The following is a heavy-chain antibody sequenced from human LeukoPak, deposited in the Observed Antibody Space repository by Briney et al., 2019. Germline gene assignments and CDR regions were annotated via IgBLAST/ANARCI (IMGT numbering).Heavy chain of an antibody. V-gene: IGHV3-48*04. CDR3: ARVYRYDQFPGHDTPILMDV. CDR1: GFTFSSYW. Sequence: PGGSLRLSCAASGFTFSSYWMSWVRQAPGKGLEWVSYISSSGSTIYYADSVKGRFTISRDNAKNSLYLQMNSLRAEDTAVYYCARVYRYDQFPGHDTPILMDVWGKGTTVTVSS. D-gene: IGHD3-22*01. CDR2: ISSSGSTI. J-gene: IGHJ6*03.